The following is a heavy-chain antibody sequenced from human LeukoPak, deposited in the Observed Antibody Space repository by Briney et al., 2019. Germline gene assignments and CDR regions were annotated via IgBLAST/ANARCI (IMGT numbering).Heavy chain of an antibody. CDR2: ISAYNGNT. V-gene: IGHV1-18*01. CDR1: GDTFSIYG. J-gene: IGHJ4*02. Sequence: GGSVKVSCKASGDTFSIYGICWVRQGPGQGVEWVGWISAYNGNTNYAQNLQARVTMPTDTSTSTAYMELRSLRSDDTAVYYCARGISYSYGYYFDYWGQGTLVTVSS. CDR3: ARGISYSYGYYFDY. D-gene: IGHD5-18*01.